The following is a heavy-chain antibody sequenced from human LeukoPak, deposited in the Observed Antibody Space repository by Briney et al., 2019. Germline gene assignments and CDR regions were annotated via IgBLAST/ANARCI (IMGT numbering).Heavy chain of an antibody. V-gene: IGHV3-15*01. CDR3: IKVSGDWSR. CDR1: GFIFSSYG. J-gene: IGHJ4*02. CDR2: IKSKSDGGTT. D-gene: IGHD3-9*01. Sequence: PGGSLRLSCAASGFIFSSYGMHWVRQAPGKGLEWVGRIKSKSDGGTTDYAAPVKGRFTISRDDSKNTLYLQMNSLKTEDTAVYYCIKVSGDWSRWGQGTLVTVSS.